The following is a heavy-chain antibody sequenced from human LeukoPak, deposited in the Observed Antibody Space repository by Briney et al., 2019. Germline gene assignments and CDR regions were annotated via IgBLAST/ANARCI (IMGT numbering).Heavy chain of an antibody. V-gene: IGHV3-30*04. CDR2: ISYNGRNQ. D-gene: IGHD3-10*02. CDR1: GFTFSSYA. J-gene: IGHJ6*04. CDR3: AELGITMIGGV. Sequence: GGSLRLSCSASGFTFSSYAMHWVRQAPGKGLEWVAVISYNGRNQNYADSVQGRFTISRDNSKNTLYLQMNSLRAEDTAVYYCAELGITMIGGVWGKGTTVTISS.